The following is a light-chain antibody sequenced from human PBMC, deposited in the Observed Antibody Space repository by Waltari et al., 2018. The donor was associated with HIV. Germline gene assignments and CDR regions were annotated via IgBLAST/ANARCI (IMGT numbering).Light chain of an antibody. CDR2: DAS. CDR1: LSVNNY. CDR3: QQYGSSPT. J-gene: IGKJ1*01. V-gene: IGKV3-20*01. Sequence: VVLTQSPGTLSLSPGERATLSCRASLSVNNYLAWYQQKPGQAPRLLIYDASNRATGIPDRFSGSGSGTDFTLTISRLEPEDFAVFYCQQYGSSPTFGQGTEVQIK.